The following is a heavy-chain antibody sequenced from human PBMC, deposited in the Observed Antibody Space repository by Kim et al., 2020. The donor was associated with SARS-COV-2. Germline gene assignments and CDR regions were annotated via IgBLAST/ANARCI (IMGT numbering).Heavy chain of an antibody. J-gene: IGHJ4*02. CDR3: ARAYDYVWGRNDY. D-gene: IGHD3-16*01. Sequence: YSADSGKGRFTISRDNAKNSLYLQMNRLRDEDTAVYYCARAYDYVWGRNDYWGQGTLVTVSS. V-gene: IGHV3-48*02.